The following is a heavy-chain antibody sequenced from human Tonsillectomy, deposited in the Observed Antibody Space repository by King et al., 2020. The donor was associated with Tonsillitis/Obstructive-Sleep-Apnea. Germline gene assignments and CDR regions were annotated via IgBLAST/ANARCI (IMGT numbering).Heavy chain of an antibody. CDR3: ARWGAAFDS. CDR1: GFTLRDYF. CDR2: ITGSSSYT. V-gene: IGHV3-11*05. D-gene: IGHD1-26*01. J-gene: IGHJ4*02. Sequence: VQLVESGGGLVKPGGSLRLSCVGSGFTLRDYFMTWVRQAPGKGLEWVSYITGSSSYTNYGDSMKGRFTISRDNAKNTQYLEMHSLRAEDTAVYYCARWGAAFDSWGQGTPVTVSS.